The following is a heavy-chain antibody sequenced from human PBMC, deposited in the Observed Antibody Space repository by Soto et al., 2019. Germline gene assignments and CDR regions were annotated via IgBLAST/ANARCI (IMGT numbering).Heavy chain of an antibody. CDR2: ISGSGGST. CDR3: AKVDSSGWLD. V-gene: IGHV3-23*01. CDR1: GFTFSSYA. J-gene: IGHJ4*02. Sequence: GESLKISCAASGFTFSSYAMSWVRQAPGKGLEWVSAISGSGGSTYYADSVKGRFTISRDNSKNTLYLQMNSLRAEDTAVYYCAKVDSSGWLDWGQGTLVTVSS. D-gene: IGHD6-19*01.